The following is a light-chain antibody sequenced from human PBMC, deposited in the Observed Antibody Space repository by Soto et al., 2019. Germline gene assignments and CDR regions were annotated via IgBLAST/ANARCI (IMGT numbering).Light chain of an antibody. CDR3: QQSYSTPRT. CDR1: QSISNY. J-gene: IGKJ1*01. V-gene: IGKV1-39*01. Sequence: DIQMTQSPSSLSASVGDRVTITCRASQSISNYLNWYQQKPGKAPKLLIYAASRLQSGVPSSFSGSGSGTDFTLTISSLQPEDFATYYCQQSYSTPRTFGQGTKVEIK. CDR2: AAS.